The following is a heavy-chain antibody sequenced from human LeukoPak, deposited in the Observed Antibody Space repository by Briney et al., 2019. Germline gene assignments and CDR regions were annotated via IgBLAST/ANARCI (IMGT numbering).Heavy chain of an antibody. V-gene: IGHV4-39*07. D-gene: IGHD5-18*01. J-gene: IGHJ5*02. CDR1: GGSISSSSYY. CDR3: ASLLWLGSPADEGFDP. CDR2: IYYSGST. Sequence: PSETLSLTCTVSGGSISSSSYYWGWIRQPPGKGLEWIGSIYYSGSTYYNPSLKSRVTISVDTSKNQFSLKLSSVTAADTAVYYCASLLWLGSPADEGFDPWGQGTLVTVSS.